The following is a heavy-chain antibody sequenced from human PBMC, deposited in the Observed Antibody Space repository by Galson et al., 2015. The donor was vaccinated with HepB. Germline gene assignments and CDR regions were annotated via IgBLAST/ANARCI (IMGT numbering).Heavy chain of an antibody. D-gene: IGHD3-10*01. Sequence: SLRLSCAASGFTFSSHAMNWVRQAPGKGLEWISYISYNSDTMYYADSVKGRFTISRDNAKNSLYLQMSRLRDEDTAVYHCARKIGDGSGTFDYWGQGTPVIVTS. J-gene: IGHJ4*02. CDR3: ARKIGDGSGTFDY. CDR2: ISYNSDTM. V-gene: IGHV3-48*02. CDR1: GFTFSSHA.